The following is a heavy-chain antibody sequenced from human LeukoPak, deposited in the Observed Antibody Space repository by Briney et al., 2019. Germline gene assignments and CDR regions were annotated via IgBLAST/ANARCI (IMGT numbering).Heavy chain of an antibody. D-gene: IGHD3-10*01. CDR2: ISASGGST. CDR3: AKDSPSPGWFGELLV. CDR1: GFIFSSYA. J-gene: IGHJ4*02. Sequence: GGSLRLSCTASGFIFSSYAMTWVRQAPGRGLEWVSAISASGGSTYYVDSVKGRFTISRDNSKNTLYLQMNSLRAEDTAVYYCAKDSPSPGWFGELLVWGQGTLVTVSS. V-gene: IGHV3-23*01.